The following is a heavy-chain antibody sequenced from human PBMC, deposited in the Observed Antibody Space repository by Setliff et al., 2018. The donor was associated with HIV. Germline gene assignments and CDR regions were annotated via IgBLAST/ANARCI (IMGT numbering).Heavy chain of an antibody. J-gene: IGHJ2*01. CDR1: GFTFSSYA. CDR2: ISGSGGST. D-gene: IGHD3-3*01. V-gene: IGHV3-23*01. Sequence: PGGSLRLSCAASGFTFSSYAMRWVRQAPGKGLEWVSAISGSGGSTYYADSVKGRFTISRDNSKNTLYLQMNSLRAEDTAVYYCATNFWSGYYSSWYFDLWGRGTLVTVTS. CDR3: ATNFWSGYYSSWYFDL.